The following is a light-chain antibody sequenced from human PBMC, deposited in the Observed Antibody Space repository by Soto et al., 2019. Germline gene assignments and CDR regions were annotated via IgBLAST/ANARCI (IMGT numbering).Light chain of an antibody. V-gene: IGKV3-20*01. CDR1: QSVSSSY. CDR2: GAS. Sequence: IVLTQSPGTLSLSPGERATLSCRASQSVSSSYLAWYQQKPGQAPRLLIYGASSRATGIPDRFSGSGSGTDFTLTISRLEPEDFAVYYCQQYGSSPFLTFGPGTKVDIK. J-gene: IGKJ3*01. CDR3: QQYGSSPFLT.